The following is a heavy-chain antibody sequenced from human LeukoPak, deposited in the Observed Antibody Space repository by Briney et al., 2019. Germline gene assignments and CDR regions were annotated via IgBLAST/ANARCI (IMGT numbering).Heavy chain of an antibody. V-gene: IGHV4-39*01. J-gene: IGHJ4*02. CDR3: ARRLGIAVFDY. CDR2: IYYSGST. Sequence: SETLSLTCTVSGGSISSSYYYWAWIRQPPGKGLELIGTIYYSGSTYYNPSLRSRVTMSVDTSKNQFSLKMSSVTAADTAVYHCARRLGIAVFDYWGQGTLVTVSS. CDR1: GGSISSSYYY. D-gene: IGHD6-19*01.